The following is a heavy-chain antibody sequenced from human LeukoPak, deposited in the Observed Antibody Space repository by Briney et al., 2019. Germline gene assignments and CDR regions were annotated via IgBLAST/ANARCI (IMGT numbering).Heavy chain of an antibody. Sequence: SETLSLTCTVSGGSISSYYWSWIRQPPGKGLEWIGYIYYSGSTNYNPSLKSRVTISVDTSKNQFSLKLSSVTAADTAVYYCAREGSSWGYYFDSWGQGTLVTVSS. CDR1: GGSISSYY. CDR2: IYYSGST. J-gene: IGHJ4*02. V-gene: IGHV4-59*01. D-gene: IGHD6-13*01. CDR3: AREGSSWGYYFDS.